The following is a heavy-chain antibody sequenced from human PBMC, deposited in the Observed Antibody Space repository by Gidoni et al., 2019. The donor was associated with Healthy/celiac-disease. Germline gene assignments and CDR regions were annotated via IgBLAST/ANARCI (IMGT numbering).Heavy chain of an antibody. Sequence: QLQLQASGPGLVKPSETLSLTCTVSRGSISSSSYYWGWIRQPPGKGLEWIGSIYYSGSTYYNPSLKSRVTISVDTSKNQFSLKLSSVTAADTAVYYCARVRGAGTFDYWGQGTLVTVSS. V-gene: IGHV4-39*07. CDR3: ARVRGAGTFDY. CDR2: IYYSGST. J-gene: IGHJ4*02. CDR1: RGSISSSSYY. D-gene: IGHD1-26*01.